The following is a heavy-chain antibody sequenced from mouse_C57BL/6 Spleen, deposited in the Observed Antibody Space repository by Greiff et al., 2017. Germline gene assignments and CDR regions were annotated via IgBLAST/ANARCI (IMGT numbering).Heavy chain of an antibody. Sequence: EVMLVESGGGLVKPGGSLKLSCAASGFTFSSYAMSWVRQTPEKRLEWVATISDGGSYTYYPDNVKGRFTISRDNAKNNLYLQMSHLKSEDTAMYYCARGLTGHFDYWGQGTTLTVSS. V-gene: IGHV5-4*03. D-gene: IGHD4-1*01. J-gene: IGHJ2*01. CDR3: ARGLTGHFDY. CDR2: ISDGGSYT. CDR1: GFTFSSYA.